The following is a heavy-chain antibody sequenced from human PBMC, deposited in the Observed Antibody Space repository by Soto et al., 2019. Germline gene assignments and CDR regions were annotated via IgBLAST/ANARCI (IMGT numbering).Heavy chain of an antibody. CDR2: ISYDGSNK. Sequence: QVQLVESGGGVVQPGRSLRLSCAASGFTFSSYGMHWVRPAPGKGLEWVAAISYDGSNKYYEDSVKGRFTISRDNSNNTLYLQMNSLRAENTAVYYCAKDRERYCSSTSCCYFDYWGQGTLVTVSS. CDR3: AKDRERYCSSTSCCYFDY. CDR1: GFTFSSYG. J-gene: IGHJ4*02. V-gene: IGHV3-30*18. D-gene: IGHD2-2*01.